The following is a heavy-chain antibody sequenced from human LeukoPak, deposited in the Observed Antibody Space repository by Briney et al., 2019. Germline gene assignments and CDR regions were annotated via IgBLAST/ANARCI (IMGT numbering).Heavy chain of an antibody. CDR1: GFSFSSYG. D-gene: IGHD3-16*01. Sequence: GGSLRLSCTASGFSFSSYGMNWVRQAPGKGLEWVAVISYDGSNKYYTDSVKGRFTISRDNSKNTLYLQMNSLRAEDTAVYYCARGGYDYWGQGTLVTVSS. CDR2: ISYDGSNK. CDR3: ARGGYDY. V-gene: IGHV3-30*19. J-gene: IGHJ4*02.